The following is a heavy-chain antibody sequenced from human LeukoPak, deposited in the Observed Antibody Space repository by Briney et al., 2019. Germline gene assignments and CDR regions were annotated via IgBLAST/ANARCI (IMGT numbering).Heavy chain of an antibody. D-gene: IGHD1-14*01. Sequence: PSETLSLTCTVSGGSISSYYWNWIRQPPGEGLEWIGYIYYTGSTNYNPSLKSRVTISVDTSKNQFSLKLSSVTAADTAVYYCASNPNTGSAFDPWGQGTLVTVSS. CDR1: GGSISSYY. CDR3: ASNPNTGSAFDP. CDR2: IYYTGST. V-gene: IGHV4-59*08. J-gene: IGHJ5*02.